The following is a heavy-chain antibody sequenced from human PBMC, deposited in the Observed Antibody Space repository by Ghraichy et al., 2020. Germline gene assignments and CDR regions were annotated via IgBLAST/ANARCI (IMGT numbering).Heavy chain of an antibody. D-gene: IGHD2-2*01. CDR3: ARDGEYCSSTSCYFYFDY. J-gene: IGHJ4*02. Sequence: ASVKVSCKASGYTFTSYAMHWVRQAPGQRLEWMGWINAGNGNTKYSQKFQGRVTITRDTSASTAYMELSSLRSEDTAVYYCARDGEYCSSTSCYFYFDYWGQGTLVTVSS. V-gene: IGHV1-3*01. CDR2: INAGNGNT. CDR1: GYTFTSYA.